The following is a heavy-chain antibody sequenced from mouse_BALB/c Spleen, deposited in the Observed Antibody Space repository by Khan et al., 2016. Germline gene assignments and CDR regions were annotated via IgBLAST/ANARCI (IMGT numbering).Heavy chain of an antibody. V-gene: IGHV3-8*02. CDR2: ISYSGST. CDR3: ARDFITTALYYAMDY. CDR1: GDSITSGY. Sequence: VQLKESGPSLVKPSQTLSLTCSVTGDSITSGYWNWIRKFPGNKLEYMGYISYSGSTYYNPSLKSRISITRDTSKNQYYLQLNSVTTEDTATYYCARDFITTALYYAMDYWGQGTSVTVSS. J-gene: IGHJ4*01. D-gene: IGHD1-2*01.